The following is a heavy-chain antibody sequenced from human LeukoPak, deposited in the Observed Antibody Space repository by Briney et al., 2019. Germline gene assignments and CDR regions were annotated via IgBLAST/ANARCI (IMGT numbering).Heavy chain of an antibody. CDR2: IYYSGST. J-gene: IGHJ4*02. Sequence: SETLSLTCTVTSVSINNNYWNWIRQPPGKGLEWIGYIYYSGSTNYSPSLKSRATMSVDTSKKQFSLKVTSVTAADTAVYYCARGSGAFDYWGQGTLVTVSS. CDR1: SVSINNNY. CDR3: ARGSGAFDY. V-gene: IGHV4-59*01.